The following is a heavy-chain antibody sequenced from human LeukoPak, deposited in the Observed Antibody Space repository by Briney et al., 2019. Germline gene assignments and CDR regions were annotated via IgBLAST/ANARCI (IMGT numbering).Heavy chain of an antibody. CDR2: ISSSGRYI. Sequence: GGSLRLSCAASGFTLSSYTMNWVRQAPGKGLEWVSYISSSGRYIYYADSVKGRFTISRDNAKNSLYLQMNSLRAEDTAVYYCAELGITMIGGVWGKGTTVTISS. J-gene: IGHJ6*04. D-gene: IGHD3-10*02. CDR1: GFTLSSYT. V-gene: IGHV3-21*01. CDR3: AELGITMIGGV.